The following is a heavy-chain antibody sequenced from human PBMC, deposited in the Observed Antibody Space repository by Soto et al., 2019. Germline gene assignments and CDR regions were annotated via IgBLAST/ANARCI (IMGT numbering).Heavy chain of an antibody. CDR3: ARSRGYSYATDAFDI. D-gene: IGHD5-18*01. CDR2: INSDGSST. CDR1: GFTFSSYW. V-gene: IGHV3-74*01. Sequence: GGSLRLSCAASGFTFSSYWMHWVRQAPGKGLVWVSRINSDGSSTSYADSVKGRFTISRDNAKKTLYLQMNSLRAEDTAVYYCARSRGYSYATDAFDIWGQGTMVTVSS. J-gene: IGHJ3*02.